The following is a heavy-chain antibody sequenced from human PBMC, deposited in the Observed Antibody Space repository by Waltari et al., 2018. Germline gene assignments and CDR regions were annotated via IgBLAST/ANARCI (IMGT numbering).Heavy chain of an antibody. D-gene: IGHD3-22*01. CDR1: GGTLSSYA. CDR2: IIPILGIA. J-gene: IGHJ4*02. CDR3: ARERPYDSSGYYPIDY. Sequence: QVQLVQSGAEVKKPGSSVKVSCKASGGTLSSYAISRVRKATVQGLGWRGRIIPILGIANYAQEFQGRCTITADKSTSTAYMELSSLRSEDTAVYYCARERPYDSSGYYPIDYWGQGTLVTVSS. V-gene: IGHV1-69*04.